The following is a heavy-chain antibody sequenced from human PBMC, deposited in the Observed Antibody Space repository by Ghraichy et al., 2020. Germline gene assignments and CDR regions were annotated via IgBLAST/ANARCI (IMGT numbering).Heavy chain of an antibody. CDR1: GFTFSSYA. J-gene: IGHJ4*02. V-gene: IGHV3-23*01. CDR3: AKAGGGPKYSSGWYGSGFDY. CDR2: ISGSGGST. D-gene: IGHD6-19*01. Sequence: GESLNISCAASGFTFSSYAMSWVRQAPGKGLEWVSAISGSGGSTYYADSVKGRFTISRDNSKNTLYLQMNSLRAEDTAVYYCAKAGGGPKYSSGWYGSGFDYWGQGTLVTVSS.